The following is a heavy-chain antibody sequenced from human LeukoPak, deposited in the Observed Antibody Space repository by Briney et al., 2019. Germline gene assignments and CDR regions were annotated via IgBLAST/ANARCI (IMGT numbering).Heavy chain of an antibody. D-gene: IGHD3-10*01. V-gene: IGHV1-69*04. CDR2: IIPILGIA. CDR3: ARDQAYYGSGSNYGMDV. J-gene: IGHJ6*02. CDR1: GGTFSSYA. Sequence: ASVKVSCKASGGTFSSYAISWVRQAPGQGLEWMVRIIPILGIANYAQKFQGRVTITADKSTSTAYMELSSLRSEDTAVYYCARDQAYYGSGSNYGMDVWGQGTTVTVSS.